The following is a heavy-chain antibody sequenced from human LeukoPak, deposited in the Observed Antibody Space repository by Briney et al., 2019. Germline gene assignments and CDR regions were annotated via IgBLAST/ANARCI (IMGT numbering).Heavy chain of an antibody. V-gene: IGHV4-4*07. D-gene: IGHD3-3*01. CDR3: AITYYDFWSGYLRNEGAFDY. J-gene: IGHJ4*02. Sequence: SETLSLTCTVSAVSISSYYWSWLRQPAGKGLEGIVRIYTSGSTNYNPSLKSRVTMSVDTSKNKFYLKLSSVTAADTAVYYCAITYYDFWSGYLRNEGAFDYWGQGTLVTVSS. CDR1: AVSISSYY. CDR2: IYTSGST.